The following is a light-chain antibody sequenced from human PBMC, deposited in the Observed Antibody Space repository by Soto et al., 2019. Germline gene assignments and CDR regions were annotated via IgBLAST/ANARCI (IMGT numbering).Light chain of an antibody. V-gene: IGKV3-20*01. CDR1: QSVSSSY. CDR3: LQHNSYPPT. Sequence: EIVLTQSPGTLSLSPGERATLSCRASQSVSSSYLAWYQQKPGQAPRLLIYGASSRATGIPDRFSGSGSGTDFTLTISSLQPEDFATYYCLQHNSYPPTFGQGTKVDIK. CDR2: GAS. J-gene: IGKJ1*01.